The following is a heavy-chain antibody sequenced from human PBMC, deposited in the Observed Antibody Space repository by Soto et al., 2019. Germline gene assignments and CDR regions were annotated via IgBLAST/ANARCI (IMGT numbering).Heavy chain of an antibody. CDR1: GGSISSSSYY. J-gene: IGHJ4*02. D-gene: IGHD3-10*01. CDR3: ARLPSRGLWFGESRASFDY. Sequence: SETLSLTCTVSGGSISSSSYYWGWIRQPPGKGLEWIGSIYYSGSTYYNPSLKSRVTISVDTSKNQFSLKLSSVTAADTAVYYCARLPSRGLWFGESRASFDYWGQGTPVTVSS. CDR2: IYYSGST. V-gene: IGHV4-39*01.